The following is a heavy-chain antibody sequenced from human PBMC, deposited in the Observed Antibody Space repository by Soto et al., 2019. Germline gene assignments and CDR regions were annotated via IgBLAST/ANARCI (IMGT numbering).Heavy chain of an antibody. CDR1: GYSFTNYW. Sequence: GESLKISCQVSGYSFTNYWIGWVRQMPGKGLEWMGIIYPGDSDTRYSLSFQGQVTISADKSISTAYVQWSSLKASDTAMYYCARLEYYYDSGGYYPIFDYWGQGTLVTVSS. CDR3: ARLEYYYDSGGYYPIFDY. V-gene: IGHV5-51*01. CDR2: IYPGDSDT. J-gene: IGHJ4*02. D-gene: IGHD3-22*01.